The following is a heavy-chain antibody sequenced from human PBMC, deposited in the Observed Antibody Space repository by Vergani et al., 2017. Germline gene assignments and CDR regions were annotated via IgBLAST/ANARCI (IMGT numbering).Heavy chain of an antibody. V-gene: IGHV3-21*01. CDR2: ISSSSSYI. Sequence: EVQLVQSGAEVKKPGESLKISCKGSGYSFTSYWIGWVRQAPGKGLEWVSSISSSSSYIYYADSVKGRFTISRDNAKNSLYLQMNSLRAEDTAVYYCARDEEDSSGYYFSDYYYYMDVWGKGTTVTVSS. D-gene: IGHD3-22*01. J-gene: IGHJ6*03. CDR1: GYSFTSYW. CDR3: ARDEEDSSGYYFSDYYYYMDV.